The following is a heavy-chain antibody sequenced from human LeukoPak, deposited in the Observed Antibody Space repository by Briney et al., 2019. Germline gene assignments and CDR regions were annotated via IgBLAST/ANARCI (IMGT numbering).Heavy chain of an antibody. CDR1: GFTFIDYD. CDR2: ICIRGDT. CDR3: ARGGIQVSGIDEFDY. D-gene: IGHD6-19*01. Sequence: PGGSLRLSCAASGFTFIDYDMHWVRHVLAKGLEWVSAICIRGDTHYSASVKGRFTISRENGESSLYLQMNTLRAEDTAVYYCARGGIQVSGIDEFDYWGQGTLVTVSS. V-gene: IGHV3-13*01. J-gene: IGHJ4*02.